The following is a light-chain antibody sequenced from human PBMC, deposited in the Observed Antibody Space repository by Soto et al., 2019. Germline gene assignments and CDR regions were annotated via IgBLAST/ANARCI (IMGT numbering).Light chain of an antibody. V-gene: IGKV3-20*01. J-gene: IGKJ4*01. CDR3: QHYGSSLLT. CDR1: QSVTNSN. CDR2: GAS. Sequence: EIVLTQSPGTLSLSPGERATLSCRASQSVTNSNLAWYQQKPGQAPRLLIYGASSRATGIPDRFSGSGSGTDFTLTISRLEPEEFSVYYCQHYGSSLLTFGGGTKVDIK.